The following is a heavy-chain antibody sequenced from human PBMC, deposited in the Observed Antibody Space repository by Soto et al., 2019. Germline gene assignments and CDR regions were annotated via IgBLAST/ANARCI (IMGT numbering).Heavy chain of an antibody. D-gene: IGHD3-3*01. J-gene: IGHJ4*02. CDR2: ISAYNDNT. CDR1: GYAFTSYG. Sequence: SVKVSWKASGYAFTSYGLNWVRQAPGQGLEWMGWISAYNDNTNYAQKVQGRVTVTIDTSTSTGYMELRSLRSDDTAVYYCARGQIQSDFDYWGQGTLVTVSS. V-gene: IGHV1-18*04. CDR3: ARGQIQSDFDY.